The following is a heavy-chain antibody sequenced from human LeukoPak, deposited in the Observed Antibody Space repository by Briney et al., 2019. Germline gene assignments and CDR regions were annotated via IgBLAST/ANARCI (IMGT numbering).Heavy chain of an antibody. J-gene: IGHJ4*02. D-gene: IGHD6-19*01. CDR1: GFTFSSYA. CDR2: ISGSGGST. CDR3: ATGIIGSYSSGSLVFDY. Sequence: GGSLRLSCAASGFTFSSYAMSWVRQAPGKGLEWVSAISGSGGSTYYADSVKGRFTISRDNSKNTLYLQMNSLRAEDTAVYYCATGIIGSYSSGSLVFDYWGQGTLVTVSS. V-gene: IGHV3-23*01.